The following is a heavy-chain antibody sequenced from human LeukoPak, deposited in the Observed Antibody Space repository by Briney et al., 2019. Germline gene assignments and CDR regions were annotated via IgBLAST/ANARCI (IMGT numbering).Heavy chain of an antibody. V-gene: IGHV3-49*04. Sequence: PGGSLRLSCAASGFTFNSYAVSWVRQAPGKGLEWIGFISGGTTEYAASVKGRFTISRDDSTSIAYLQMNSLTTEDTAVYYCSRGSGWLSVYWGQGTLVTVSS. CDR1: GFTFNSYA. J-gene: IGHJ4*02. CDR3: SRGSGWLSVY. CDR2: ISGGTT. D-gene: IGHD6-19*01.